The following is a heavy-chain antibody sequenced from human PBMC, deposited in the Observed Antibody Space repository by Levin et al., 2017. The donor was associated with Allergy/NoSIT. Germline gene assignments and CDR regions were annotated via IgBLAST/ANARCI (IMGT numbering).Heavy chain of an antibody. CDR1: XXXYSGDW. CDR2: IKQDGSEK. D-gene: IGHD4-17*01. Sequence: GESLKISCAAXXXXYSGDWRGGASRAPGKGLEWVANIKQDGSEKYYVDSVKGRFTISRDNAKNSLYLQMNSLRAEDTAVYYCARVNGDSTYWYFDRWGRGALVTVSS. V-gene: IGHV3-7*01. CDR3: ARVNGDSTYWYFDR. J-gene: IGHJ2*01.